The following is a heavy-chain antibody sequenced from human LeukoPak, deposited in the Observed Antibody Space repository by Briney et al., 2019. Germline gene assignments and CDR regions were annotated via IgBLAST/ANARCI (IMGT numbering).Heavy chain of an antibody. V-gene: IGHV3-15*01. CDR1: GFTFSNAW. J-gene: IGHJ4*02. CDR3: TRDRGVVVPAAVDY. CDR2: IKSKTDGGTT. D-gene: IGHD2-2*01. Sequence: GGSLRLSCAASGFTFSNAWMSWVRQAPGKGLEWVGRIKSKTDGGTTDYAAPVKGRFTISRDDSKSIAYLQMNSLKTEDTAVYYCTRDRGVVVPAAVDYWGQGTLVTVSS.